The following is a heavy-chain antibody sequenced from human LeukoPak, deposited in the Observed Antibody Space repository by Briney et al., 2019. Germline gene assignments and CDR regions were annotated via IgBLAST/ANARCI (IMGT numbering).Heavy chain of an antibody. V-gene: IGHV3-33*01. D-gene: IGHD3-22*01. CDR2: VWYDESNK. Sequence: PGRCLRLSCAASGFTFRSYDMHWVRQAPGKGLEWVAVVWYDESNKYYVDSVKGRFTISRDNSKNTLYLQMNSLRVEDTALYYCAREDSSGAFDIWGQGTMVTVSS. J-gene: IGHJ3*02. CDR3: AREDSSGAFDI. CDR1: GFTFRSYD.